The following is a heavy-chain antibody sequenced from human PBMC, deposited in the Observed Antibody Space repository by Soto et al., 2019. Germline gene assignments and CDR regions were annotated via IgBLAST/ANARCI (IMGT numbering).Heavy chain of an antibody. Sequence: PSETLSLTCAVYGGSFSGYYWSWIRQPPGKGLEWIGYFFYSGSTNYNPSLKSRVTISVDTSKNQFSLELSSVTAADTAVYYCAIGYSSGWYNTFDYWGQGTLVIVSS. D-gene: IGHD6-19*01. CDR1: GGSFSGYY. CDR2: FFYSGST. V-gene: IGHV4-59*01. J-gene: IGHJ4*02. CDR3: AIGYSSGWYNTFDY.